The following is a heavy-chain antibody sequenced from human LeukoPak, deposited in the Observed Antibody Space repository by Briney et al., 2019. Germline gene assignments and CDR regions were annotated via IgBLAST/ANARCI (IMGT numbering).Heavy chain of an antibody. CDR2: IYSGGST. D-gene: IGHD3-10*01. V-gene: IGHV3-53*01. CDR1: GFTVSSNY. Sequence: GGSLRLSCAASGFTVSSNYMSWVRQAPGKGLEWVSVIYSGGSTYYADSVKGRFTISRDNSKNTLYLQMNSLRAEGTAVYYCARVWSPMVRVFDYWGQGTLVTVSS. CDR3: ARVWSPMVRVFDY. J-gene: IGHJ4*02.